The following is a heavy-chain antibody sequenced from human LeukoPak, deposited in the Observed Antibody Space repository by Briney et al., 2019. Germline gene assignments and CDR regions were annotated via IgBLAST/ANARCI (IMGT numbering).Heavy chain of an antibody. J-gene: IGHJ6*02. V-gene: IGHV4-34*01. CDR2: INHSGST. Sequence: SETLSPTCTVSGGSISGYYWSWIRQPPGKGLEWIGEINHSGSTNYNPSLKSRVTISVDTSKNQFSLKLSSVTAADTAVYYCARGEPVLLWFGELDGMDVWGQGTTVTVSS. CDR1: GGSISGYY. CDR3: ARGEPVLLWFGELDGMDV. D-gene: IGHD3-10*01.